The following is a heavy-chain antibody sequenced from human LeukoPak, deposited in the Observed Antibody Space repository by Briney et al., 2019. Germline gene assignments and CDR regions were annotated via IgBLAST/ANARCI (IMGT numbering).Heavy chain of an antibody. D-gene: IGHD3-22*01. CDR1: GFTFTSYW. Sequence: GESLKISCVASGFTFTSYWLAWVRQMPGKGLESMGVIYPGDSDTRYSPSFQGQVTISVDKSLKTAYLEWNTLKASDTAIYYCARLAKTYYAGVYWGQGTLVAVSS. V-gene: IGHV5-51*01. CDR3: ARLAKTYYAGVY. CDR2: IYPGDSDT. J-gene: IGHJ4*02.